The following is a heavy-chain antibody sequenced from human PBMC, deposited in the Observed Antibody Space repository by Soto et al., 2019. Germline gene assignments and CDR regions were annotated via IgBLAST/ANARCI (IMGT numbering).Heavy chain of an antibody. D-gene: IGHD3-22*01. CDR2: INSDGSST. J-gene: IGHJ4*02. CDR1: GFTFSSYW. CDR3: AREQARGYYDSSGTN. V-gene: IGHV3-74*01. Sequence: GSLRLSCAASGFTFSSYWMHWVRQAPGKGLVWVSRINSDGSSTSYADSVKGRFTISRDNAKNTLYLQMNSLRAEDTAVYYCAREQARGYYDSSGTNWGQGTLVTVSS.